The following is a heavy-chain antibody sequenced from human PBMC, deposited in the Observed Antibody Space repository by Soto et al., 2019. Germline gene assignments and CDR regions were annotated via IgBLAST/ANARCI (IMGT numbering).Heavy chain of an antibody. V-gene: IGHV5-10-1*01. Sequence: GESLKISCKGSGYSFTSYWISWVRQMPGKGLEWMGRIDPSDSYTNYSPSFQGHVTISADKSISTAYLQWSSLKASDTAMYYCARQRVNIVVVPAATDYYYYGMDVWGQGTTVTVSS. CDR3: ARQRVNIVVVPAATDYYYYGMDV. D-gene: IGHD2-2*01. CDR1: GYSFTSYW. CDR2: IDPSDSYT. J-gene: IGHJ6*02.